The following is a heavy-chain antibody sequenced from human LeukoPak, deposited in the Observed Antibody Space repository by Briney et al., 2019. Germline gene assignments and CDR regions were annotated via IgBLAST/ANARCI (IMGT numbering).Heavy chain of an antibody. V-gene: IGHV3-30*18. CDR3: AKDRSLSL. J-gene: IGHJ4*02. CDR1: GFTFSSYG. Sequence: AGGSLRLSCAASGFTFSSYGMHWVRQAPGKGLEWVAVISYDGSNKYYADSVKGRFTISRDNSKNTLYLQMNSLRAEDTAVYYCAKDRSLSLWGQGPLVTVSS. D-gene: IGHD2-2*01. CDR2: ISYDGSNK.